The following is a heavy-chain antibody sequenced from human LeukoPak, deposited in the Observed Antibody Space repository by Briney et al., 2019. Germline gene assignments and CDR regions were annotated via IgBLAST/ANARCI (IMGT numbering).Heavy chain of an antibody. D-gene: IGHD3-10*01. CDR2: ISGSGGST. CDR1: GFTFSSYG. J-gene: IGHJ4*02. CDR3: AKDGAMVRGVMDY. V-gene: IGHV3-23*01. Sequence: PGGSLRLSCAASGFTFSSYGMSWVRQAPGKGLEWVSAISGSGGSTYYADSVKGRFTISRDNSKNTLYLQTNSLRAEDTAVYYCAKDGAMVRGVMDYWGQGTLVTVSS.